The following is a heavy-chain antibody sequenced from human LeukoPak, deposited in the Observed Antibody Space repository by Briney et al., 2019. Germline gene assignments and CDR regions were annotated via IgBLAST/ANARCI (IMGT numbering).Heavy chain of an antibody. CDR2: INPNSGGT. D-gene: IGHD3-22*01. CDR3: ARDLSYYYYDSSGSGGRNGFDP. CDR1: GYTFTGYY. V-gene: IGHV1-2*04. J-gene: IGHJ5*02. Sequence: ASVKVSCKASGYTFTGYYMHWVRQAPGQGLEWMGWINPNSGGTNYAQKFQGWVTMTRDTSISTAYMELSSLRSEDTAVYYCARDLSYYYYDSSGSGGRNGFDPWGQGTLVTVSS.